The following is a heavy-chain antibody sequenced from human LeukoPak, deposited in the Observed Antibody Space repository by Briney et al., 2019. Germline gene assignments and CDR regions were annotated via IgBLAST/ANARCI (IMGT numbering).Heavy chain of an antibody. CDR2: ISSSSSYI. CDR3: ARDLIVGGTGFAY. J-gene: IGHJ4*02. V-gene: IGHV3-21*01. Sequence: GGCLRLSCAASGFTFSSYSMKWVRQAPGKGLEWVSSISSSSSYIYYADSVKGRFTISRDNAKNSLYLQMNSLRAEDTAVYYCARDLIVGGTGFAYWGQGTLVTVSS. CDR1: GFTFSSYS. D-gene: IGHD1-26*01.